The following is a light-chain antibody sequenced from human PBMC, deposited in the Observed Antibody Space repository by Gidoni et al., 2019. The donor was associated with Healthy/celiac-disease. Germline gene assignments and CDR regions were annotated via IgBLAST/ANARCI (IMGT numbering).Light chain of an antibody. CDR3: QSYDSSLSGSRV. CDR2: GNS. J-gene: IGLJ3*02. V-gene: IGLV1-40*01. Sequence: QSVLTQPLSVSGAPGQWVTISCTGSSSNIGAGYDVHWYQQLPGTAPKLLIYGNSNRPSGVPDRFSGSKSGTSASLAITGLQAEDEADYYCQSYDSSLSGSRVFGGGTKLTVL. CDR1: SSNIGAGYD.